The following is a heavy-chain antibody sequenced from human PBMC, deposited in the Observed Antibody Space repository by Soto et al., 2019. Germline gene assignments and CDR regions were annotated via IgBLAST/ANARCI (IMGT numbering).Heavy chain of an antibody. CDR1: GYTLTELS. CDR3: ATNPYSSSSEEGVLGY. V-gene: IGHV1-24*01. J-gene: IGHJ4*02. CDR2: FDPEDGET. Sequence: QVQLVQSGAEVKKPGASVKASCKVSGYTLTELSMHWVRQAPGKGLEWMGGFDPEDGETIYAQKFQGRVTMTEDTSTDTAYMELSSLRSEDTAVYYCATNPYSSSSEEGVLGYWGQGTLVTVSS. D-gene: IGHD6-6*01.